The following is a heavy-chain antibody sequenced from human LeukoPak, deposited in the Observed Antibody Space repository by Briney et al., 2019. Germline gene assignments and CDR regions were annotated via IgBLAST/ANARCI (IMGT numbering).Heavy chain of an antibody. Sequence: SEPLSLTCTVSGGSISSYYWSWIRQPPGKGLEWIGYIFYSGSTNYNPSLKSRLTISVDTSKNQFSLKLSSVTAADTAVYYCARGPTTVSRRLDYWGQGTLVTVSS. V-gene: IGHV4-59*01. CDR1: GGSISSYY. D-gene: IGHD4-17*01. CDR3: ARGPTTVSRRLDY. CDR2: IFYSGST. J-gene: IGHJ4*02.